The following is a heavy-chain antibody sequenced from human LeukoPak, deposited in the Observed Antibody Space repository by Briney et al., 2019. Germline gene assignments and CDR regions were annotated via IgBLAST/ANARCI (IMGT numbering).Heavy chain of an antibody. D-gene: IGHD2-2*02. Sequence: GESLKISCKGSGYSFTTFWIGWARQMPGKGLEWMGIIYPGDSDTRYSPSFQGQVTISADKSISTAYLQWSSLRASDTAMYYCARPYCSSTSCYSPPDYWGQGTLVTVSS. CDR3: ARPYCSSTSCYSPPDY. J-gene: IGHJ4*02. CDR1: GYSFTTFW. V-gene: IGHV5-51*01. CDR2: IYPGDSDT.